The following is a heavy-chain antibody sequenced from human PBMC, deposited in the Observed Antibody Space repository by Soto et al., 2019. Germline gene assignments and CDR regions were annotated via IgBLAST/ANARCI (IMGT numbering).Heavy chain of an antibody. V-gene: IGHV3-21*01. Sequence: EVQLVESGGGLVKPGGSLRLSCAASGFTFSSYSMNWVRQAPGKGLEWVSSISSSSSYIYYADSVKGRFTISRDNAKNPLYLQMNSLRAEDTAVYYCARDGRLPPGAGMDVWGQGTTVTVSS. CDR3: ARDGRLPPGAGMDV. CDR2: ISSSSSYI. J-gene: IGHJ6*02. D-gene: IGHD6-25*01. CDR1: GFTFSSYS.